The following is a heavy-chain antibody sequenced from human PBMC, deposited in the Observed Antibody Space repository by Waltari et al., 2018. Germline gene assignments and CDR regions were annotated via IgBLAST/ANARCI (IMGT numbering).Heavy chain of an antibody. D-gene: IGHD7-27*01. V-gene: IGHV3-73*01. Sequence: EVQLVESGGALVQPGGSLQLSCAASGLIISDYAIHWVRQASGKGAEWVGRIRRRFKGEATAYGESVQGRFTISREESKNTVYLEMNSLKTDDTAVYYCIRPFEMGIDWGQGTLVTVSS. CDR2: IRRRFKGEAT. J-gene: IGHJ4*02. CDR1: GLIISDYA. CDR3: IRPFEMGID.